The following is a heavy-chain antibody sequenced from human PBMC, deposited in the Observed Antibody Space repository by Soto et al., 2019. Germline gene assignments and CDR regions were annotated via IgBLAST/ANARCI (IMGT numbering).Heavy chain of an antibody. CDR3: ARGTAMAGYFDY. J-gene: IGHJ4*02. CDR2: ISAYNGNT. CDR1: GYTFTSYG. Sequence: AASVKVSCKASGYTFTSYGISWVRQAPGQGLEWMGWISAYNGNTNYAQKLQGRATMTTDTSTSAAYMELRSLRSDDTDVYYCARGTAMAGYFDYWGQGTLVNVSS. D-gene: IGHD5-18*01. V-gene: IGHV1-18*01.